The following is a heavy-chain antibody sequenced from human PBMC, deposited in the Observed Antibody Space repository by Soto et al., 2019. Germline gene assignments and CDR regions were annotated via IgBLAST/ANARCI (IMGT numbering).Heavy chain of an antibody. D-gene: IGHD1-1*01. J-gene: IGHJ4*02. CDR3: LRDQRHWNEFADQ. V-gene: IGHV3-74*01. CDR1: GFAFGSYW. CDR2: ISQDGAIA. Sequence: VQLVESGGGLVQPGGSLSLPCAASGFAFGSYWRHWARQAPGKGLVWVSRISQDGAIATQADSVKGRFTISRDNAKNTLFLQMNSLRADDTAVYYCLRDQRHWNEFADQWGQGTLVTVSS.